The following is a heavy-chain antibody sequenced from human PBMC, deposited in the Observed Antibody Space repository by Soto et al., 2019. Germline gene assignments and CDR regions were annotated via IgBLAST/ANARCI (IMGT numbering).Heavy chain of an antibody. CDR1: GFDFEDYA. D-gene: IGHD3-22*01. CDR2: TNSDGTDS. CDR3: AKSLYYYDSSALDH. J-gene: IGHJ4*02. V-gene: IGHV3-43D*04. Sequence: GGSLRLSCAAAGFDFEDYAMHWVRQVPGKGLEWVSLTNSDGTDSYYMDSVKGRFTISRDNAKSTLYLQMDRLRPEDTALYFCAKSLYYYDSSALDHWGQGTLVTVSS.